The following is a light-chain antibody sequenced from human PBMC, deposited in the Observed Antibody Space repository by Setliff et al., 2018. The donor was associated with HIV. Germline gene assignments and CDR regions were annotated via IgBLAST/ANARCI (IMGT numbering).Light chain of an antibody. CDR1: SSDVGSYNR. CDR2: EVS. CDR3: CSYAGSSTYV. J-gene: IGLJ1*01. V-gene: IGLV2-23*02. Sequence: QSALTQPASVSGSPGQSITISCTGTSSDVGSYNRVPWYQQHPGKAPKLMIYEVSKRPSGVSNRFSGSKSGNTASLTISGLQAEDEADYYCCSYAGSSTYVFGTGTKVTV.